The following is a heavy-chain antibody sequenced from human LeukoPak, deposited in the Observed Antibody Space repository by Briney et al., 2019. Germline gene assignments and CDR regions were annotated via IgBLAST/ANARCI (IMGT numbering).Heavy chain of an antibody. CDR2: IYPGGGST. CDR1: GYTFTSYY. J-gene: IGHJ6*03. CDR3: ARDVVPAAIRYYYYMDV. D-gene: IGHD2-2*02. V-gene: IGHV1-46*01. Sequence: ASVKVSCKASGYTFTSYYIHWVRQAPGQGLEWMGIIYPGGGSTSYAQKFQGRVTMTRDMSTSTVYMELSSLRSEDTAVYYCARDVVPAAIRYYYYMDVWGKGTTVTVSS.